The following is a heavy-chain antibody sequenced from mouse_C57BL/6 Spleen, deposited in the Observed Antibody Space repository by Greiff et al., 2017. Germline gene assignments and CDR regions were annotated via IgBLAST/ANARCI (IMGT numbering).Heavy chain of an antibody. V-gene: IGHV1-66*01. Sequence: VQLQQSGPELVKPGASVKISCKASGYSFPSYYIHWVKQRPGQGLEWIGWIYPGSGNTKYNEKFKGKATLTADPSSSTAYMQLSSLTSEDSAVYYCARSYYYGSSAWFAYWGQGTLVTVSA. CDR3: ARSYYYGSSAWFAY. CDR1: GYSFPSYY. D-gene: IGHD1-1*01. CDR2: IYPGSGNT. J-gene: IGHJ3*01.